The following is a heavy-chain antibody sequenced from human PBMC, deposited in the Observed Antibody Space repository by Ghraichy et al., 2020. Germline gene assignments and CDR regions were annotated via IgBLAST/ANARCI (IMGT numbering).Heavy chain of an antibody. CDR1: GFTFSSYG. J-gene: IGHJ4*02. D-gene: IGHD2-15*01. CDR3: AKAIGGFMSLPFDY. V-gene: IGHV3-30*02. Sequence: GGSLRLSCAASGFTFSSYGMHWVRQAPGKGLEWVAFIRYDGSNKYYADSVKGRFTISRDNSKNTLYLQMNSLRAEDTAVYYCAKAIGGFMSLPFDYWGQGTLVTVSS. CDR2: IRYDGSNK.